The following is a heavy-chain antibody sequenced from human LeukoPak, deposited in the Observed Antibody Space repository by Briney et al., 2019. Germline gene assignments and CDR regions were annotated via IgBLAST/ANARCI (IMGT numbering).Heavy chain of an antibody. D-gene: IGHD6-13*01. Sequence: GGSLRLSCAASGFTFSSYAMSWVRQAPGKGLEWVSGISGSGGSTYYADSVKGRFTISRDNSKNTLYLQMNSLRAEDTAVYYCARDRSLYSSTWYVPRDGFDIWGQGTMVTVSS. CDR3: ARDRSLYSSTWYVPRDGFDI. CDR2: ISGSGGST. CDR1: GFTFSSYA. J-gene: IGHJ3*02. V-gene: IGHV3-23*01.